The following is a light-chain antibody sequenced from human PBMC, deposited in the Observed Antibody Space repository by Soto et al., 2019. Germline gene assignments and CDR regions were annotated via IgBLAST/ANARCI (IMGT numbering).Light chain of an antibody. CDR3: SSYTTSSTLDVV. Sequence: QSVLTQPASVSGSPGQSITISCTGTSSDVGGYNFVSWYQQHPGKAPKLMIYDVSNRPSGVSNRFSGSKSGKTASLTISGLQAEDEADYYCSSYTTSSTLDVVFGGGTKVTVL. CDR1: SSDVGGYNF. J-gene: IGLJ2*01. CDR2: DVS. V-gene: IGLV2-14*03.